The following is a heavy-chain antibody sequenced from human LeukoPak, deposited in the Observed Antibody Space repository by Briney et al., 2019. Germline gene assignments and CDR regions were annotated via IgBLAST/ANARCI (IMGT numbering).Heavy chain of an antibody. CDR2: IWYDGSNK. J-gene: IGHJ4*02. CDR3: AKDEGSSGYLGW. D-gene: IGHD3-22*01. CDR1: GFTFSSYG. V-gene: IGHV3-33*06. Sequence: GRSLRLSCAASGFTFSSYGMHWVRQAPGKGLEWVAVIWYDGSNKYYADSVKGRFTISRDNSKNTLYLQMNSLRAEDTAVYYCAKDEGSSGYLGWWGQGTLVTVSS.